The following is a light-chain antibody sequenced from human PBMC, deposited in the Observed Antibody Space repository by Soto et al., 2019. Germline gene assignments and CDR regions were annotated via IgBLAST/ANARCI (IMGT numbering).Light chain of an antibody. V-gene: IGKV3-20*01. CDR2: SVS. CDR1: QSVSNDY. Sequence: EMVLTQSPGTLSLSPGDRATLSCRASQSVSNDYVAWVQQKPGQTPRLLIYSVSSRATGIPDRFSGSGSGTDFTLTISRLEPDDFASYYCQQYSSYSGMFGQGTKVDIK. J-gene: IGKJ1*01. CDR3: QQYSSYSGM.